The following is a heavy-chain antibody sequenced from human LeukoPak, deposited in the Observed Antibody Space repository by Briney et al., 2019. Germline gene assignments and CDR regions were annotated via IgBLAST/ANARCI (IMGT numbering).Heavy chain of an antibody. CDR2: IYYSGST. Sequence: SETLSLTCTVSGGSISSYYRSWIRQPPGKGLEWIGYIYYSGSTNYNPSLKSRVTISVDTSKNQFSLKLSSVTAADTAVYYCARLMGEAVAGGEFDYWGQGTLVTVSS. J-gene: IGHJ4*02. V-gene: IGHV4-59*08. D-gene: IGHD6-19*01. CDR1: GGSISSYY. CDR3: ARLMGEAVAGGEFDY.